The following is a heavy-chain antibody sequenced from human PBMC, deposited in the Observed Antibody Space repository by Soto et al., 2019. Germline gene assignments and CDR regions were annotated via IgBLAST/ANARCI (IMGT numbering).Heavy chain of an antibody. CDR2: INHSGST. CDR3: ARGDGSVTYYYYMDV. CDR1: GGSFSGYY. D-gene: IGHD2-21*02. J-gene: IGHJ6*03. Sequence: SETLSLTCAVYGGSFSGYYWSWIRQPPGKGLEWIGEINHSGSTNYNPSLKSRVTISVDTSKNQFSLKLSSVTAADTAVYYCARGDGSVTYYYYMDVWGKGTTVTVSS. V-gene: IGHV4-34*01.